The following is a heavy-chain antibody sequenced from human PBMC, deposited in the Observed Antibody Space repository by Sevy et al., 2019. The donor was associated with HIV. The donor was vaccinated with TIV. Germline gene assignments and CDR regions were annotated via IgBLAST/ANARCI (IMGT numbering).Heavy chain of an antibody. CDR1: GLYVSDYF. V-gene: IGHV3-11*01. CDR2: ISSSGTII. Sequence: GGSLRLSCAASGLYVSDYFMSWIRQAPGKRPEWVSYISSSGTIIYYADSVKGRFTISRDKAKNSLYLQMNSLRAEDTAIYYCARDLASGSFFSLYFDYWGQGTLVTVSS. J-gene: IGHJ4*02. CDR3: ARDLASGSFFSLYFDY. D-gene: IGHD3-10*01.